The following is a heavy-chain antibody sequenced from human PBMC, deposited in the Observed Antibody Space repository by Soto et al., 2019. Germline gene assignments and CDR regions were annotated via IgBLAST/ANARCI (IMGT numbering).Heavy chain of an antibody. CDR1: GYTFTDYY. Sequence: ASVKVSCKTSGYTFTDYYTHWVRQAPGQGLEWMGWMNPKSGGAYFVQKFQGRVTLTRDTCIGTAYIEVNSLTSDDTAVYFCTRQKIENRGGLYDAFDIAGQGTTVTVS. J-gene: IGHJ3*02. CDR2: MNPKSGGA. CDR3: TRQKIENRGGLYDAFDI. D-gene: IGHD1-26*01. V-gene: IGHV1-2*02.